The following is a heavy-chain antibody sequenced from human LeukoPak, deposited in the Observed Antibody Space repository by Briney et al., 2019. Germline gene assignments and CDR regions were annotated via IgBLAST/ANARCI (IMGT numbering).Heavy chain of an antibody. CDR1: GYTFTSYD. J-gene: IGHJ3*02. V-gene: IGHV1-8*01. CDR3: ARGGYYDSSGYYNDDAFDI. D-gene: IGHD3-22*01. CDR2: MNPNSGNT. Sequence: GASVKVSCKASGYTFTSYDINWVRQATGQGLEWMGWMNPNSGNTGYAQKFQGRVTMTRNTSISTAYMELSSLRSEDTAVYYCARGGYYDSSGYYNDDAFDIWGQGTMVTVSS.